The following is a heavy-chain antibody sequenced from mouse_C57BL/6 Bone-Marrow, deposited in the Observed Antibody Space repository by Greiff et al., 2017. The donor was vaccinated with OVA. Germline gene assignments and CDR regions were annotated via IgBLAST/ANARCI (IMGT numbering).Heavy chain of an antibody. D-gene: IGHD1-1*01. Sequence: EVKLMESGGDLVKPGGSLKLSCAASGFTFSSYGMSWVRQTLDMRLEWVATISSGGSYNYYPDSVMGCFTISRDNAKNTLYLQMSSLKSEDTAMYYCARQGITTVVGDFDYWGQGTTLTVSS. CDR3: ARQGITTVVGDFDY. V-gene: IGHV5-6*01. CDR1: GFTFSSYG. J-gene: IGHJ2*01. CDR2: ISSGGSYN.